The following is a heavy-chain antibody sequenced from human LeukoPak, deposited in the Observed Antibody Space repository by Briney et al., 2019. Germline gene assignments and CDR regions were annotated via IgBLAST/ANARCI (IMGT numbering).Heavy chain of an antibody. V-gene: IGHV3-30-3*01. CDR3: AWELTKRYDS. D-gene: IGHD5-24*01. Sequence: GGSLRLSCAASGFTFSSHAMHWVRQAPGEGLKWVAVISHDGGYQDYADTVKGRFTISRDNPRNTLYLQMNSLRSEDTAVYYCAWELTKRYDSWGQGTLVTVSS. CDR1: GFTFSSHA. CDR2: ISHDGGYQ. J-gene: IGHJ4*02.